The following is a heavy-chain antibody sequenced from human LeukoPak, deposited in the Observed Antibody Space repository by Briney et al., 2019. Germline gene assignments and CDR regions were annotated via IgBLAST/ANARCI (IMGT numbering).Heavy chain of an antibody. CDR2: IYYSGST. D-gene: IGHD2/OR15-2a*01. Sequence: SETLSLTCTVSGGSISSSSYYWGWIRQPPGKGLEWIGSIYYSGSTYYNPSLKSRVTISVDTSKNQFSLKLSSVTAADTAVYYCARGFLYSRLYYYGMDVWGQGTTVTVSS. CDR1: GGSISSSSYY. CDR3: ARGFLYSRLYYYGMDV. J-gene: IGHJ6*02. V-gene: IGHV4-39*07.